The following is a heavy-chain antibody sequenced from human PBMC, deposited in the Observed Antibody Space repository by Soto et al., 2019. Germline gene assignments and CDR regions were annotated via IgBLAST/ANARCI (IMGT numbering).Heavy chain of an antibody. Sequence: QVQLVQSGGGLVKPGGSLTLSCAASGFAFSDYYMTWIRQAPGKGLEWVSSLSNSGTYTNYADSVKGRFITSRDNATNSLFLHLNSLRSEDTAVYFCARDRYVFDYWGQGALVTVSS. D-gene: IGHD3-16*01. CDR3: ARDRYVFDY. CDR1: GFAFSDYY. J-gene: IGHJ4*02. CDR2: LSNSGTYT. V-gene: IGHV3-11*05.